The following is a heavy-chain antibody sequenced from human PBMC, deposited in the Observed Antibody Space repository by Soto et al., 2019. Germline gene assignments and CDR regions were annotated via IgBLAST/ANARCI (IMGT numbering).Heavy chain of an antibody. D-gene: IGHD5-18*01. CDR3: ARAVTQDWFDP. Sequence: QVQLQESGPGLVKPSQTLSLTCTVSGGSVSRGGYSWTWIRQHPGKGLEWIGYMSYSGRTYYNPSLKSRVTISEDTSKNQFSLKLSSVTAADTAVYYCARAVTQDWFDPWGQGTLVIVSS. CDR1: GGSVSRGGYS. J-gene: IGHJ5*02. V-gene: IGHV4-31*03. CDR2: MSYSGRT.